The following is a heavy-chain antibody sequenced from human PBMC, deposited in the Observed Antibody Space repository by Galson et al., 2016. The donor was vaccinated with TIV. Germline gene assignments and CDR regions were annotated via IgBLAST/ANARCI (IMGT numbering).Heavy chain of an antibody. J-gene: IGHJ4*02. V-gene: IGHV1-8*01. CDR1: GYTFTSFD. CDR2: MSPSNGNT. Sequence: SVKVSCKASGYTFTSFDISWIRQAPGQGLEWMGWMSPSNGNTGYAQKFRGRITMTRHPSTTTVYMELSGLTSEDTAVYYCARGHYYDSSGYSFDFWGQGNLVPVSS. D-gene: IGHD3-22*01. CDR3: ARGHYYDSSGYSFDF.